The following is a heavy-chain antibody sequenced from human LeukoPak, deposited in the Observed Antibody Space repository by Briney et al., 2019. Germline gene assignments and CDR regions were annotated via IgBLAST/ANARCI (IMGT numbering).Heavy chain of an antibody. CDR2: INHSGST. Sequence: SETLSLTCTVSGGSISSSSYYWGWIRQPPGKGLEWIGEINHSGSTNYNPSLKSRVTISVDTSKNQFSLKLSSVTAADTAVYYCASILQDYWGQGTLVTVSS. CDR3: ASILQDY. J-gene: IGHJ4*02. CDR1: GGSISSSSYY. D-gene: IGHD2-15*01. V-gene: IGHV4-39*07.